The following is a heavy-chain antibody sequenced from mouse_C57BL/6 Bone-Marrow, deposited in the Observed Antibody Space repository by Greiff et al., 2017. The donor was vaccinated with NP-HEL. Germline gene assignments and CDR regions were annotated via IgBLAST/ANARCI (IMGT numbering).Heavy chain of an antibody. J-gene: IGHJ4*01. CDR3: SHLYDGSSRGAMDY. CDR2: LYPGSGST. CDR1: GYTFTSYW. V-gene: IGHV1-55*01. D-gene: IGHD1-1*01. Sequence: VQLQQPGAELVKPGASVKMSCKASGYTFTSYWITWVKQRPGQGLEWIGDLYPGSGSTNYNEKFKSKATLTVDTSSSTAYMQLSSLTSEDSAVYYCSHLYDGSSRGAMDYWGQGTSVTVSS.